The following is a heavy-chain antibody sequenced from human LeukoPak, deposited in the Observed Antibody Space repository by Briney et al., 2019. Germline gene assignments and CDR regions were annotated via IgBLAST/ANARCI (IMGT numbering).Heavy chain of an antibody. D-gene: IGHD2-2*01. J-gene: IGHJ6*03. V-gene: IGHV4-34*01. CDR2: INHSGST. CDR1: GGSFSGYY. CDR3: ARELRYCSSISCPTYYYYYMDV. Sequence: SETLSLTCAVYGGSFSGYYWSWIRQPPGKGLEWIGEINHSGSTNYNPSLKSRVTISEDTCKNQFSLKLSSVTAADTAVYYCARELRYCSSISCPTYYYYYMDVWGKGTTVTVSS.